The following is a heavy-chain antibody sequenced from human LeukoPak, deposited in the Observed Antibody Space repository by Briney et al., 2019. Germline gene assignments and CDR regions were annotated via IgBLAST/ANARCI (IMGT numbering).Heavy chain of an antibody. CDR2: ISYDGSNK. V-gene: IGHV3-30-3*01. D-gene: IGHD6-19*01. CDR1: GFTFSSYA. CDR3: ARLSTAVVDGDY. Sequence: GSLRLSCAASGFTFSSYAMHWVRQAPGKGLEWVAVISYDGSNKYYADSVKGRFTISRDNAKNSLYLQMNSLRAEDTAVYYCARLSTAVVDGDYWGQGTLVTVSS. J-gene: IGHJ4*02.